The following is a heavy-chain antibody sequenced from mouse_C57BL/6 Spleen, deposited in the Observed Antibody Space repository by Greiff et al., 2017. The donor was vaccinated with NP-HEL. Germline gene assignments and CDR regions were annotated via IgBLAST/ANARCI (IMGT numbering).Heavy chain of an antibody. CDR3: TREIIYYDYDGNVY. CDR1: GFTFSNYA. CDR2: ISSGGDYI. V-gene: IGHV5-9-1*02. D-gene: IGHD2-4*01. Sequence: EVKLVESGEGLVKPGGSLKLSCAASGFTFSNYAMSWVRQTPEKRLEWVAYISSGGDYIYYADTVKGRFTISRDNARNTLYLQMSSLKSEDTAMYYCTREIIYYDYDGNVYWGQGTLVTVSA. J-gene: IGHJ3*01.